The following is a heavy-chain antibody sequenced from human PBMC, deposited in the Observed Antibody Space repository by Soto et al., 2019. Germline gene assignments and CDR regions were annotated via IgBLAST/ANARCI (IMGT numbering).Heavy chain of an antibody. J-gene: IGHJ4*02. V-gene: IGHV3-23*01. CDR3: AKADGQQWLLPHLDN. D-gene: IGHD6-19*01. Sequence: EVQLLESGGGLVRPGESLRLSCAASGFNFNKYAMSWVRQAPGEGLEWVSGISCCGGTASYADSVKGRFTIARDDAKNTLYLHMNSLRVEDTAEYYCAKADGQQWLLPHLDNWGRGTLVTVS. CDR1: GFNFNKYA. CDR2: ISCCGGTA.